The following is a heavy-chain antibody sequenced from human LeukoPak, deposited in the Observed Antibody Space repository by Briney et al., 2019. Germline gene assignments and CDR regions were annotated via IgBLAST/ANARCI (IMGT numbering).Heavy chain of an antibody. CDR1: GGSLWTYH. V-gene: IGHV4-59*08. CDR2: IYYSVST. D-gene: IGHD2-21*01. Sequence: SETLSLTCTVSGGSLWTYHWSCIPHSPGEGLEWIGYIYYSVSTNYNPPPKSRVTIPAHKSNNQFSLNLSSVTAADTAVYYCARLGGAWFDPWGQGTLVTVSS. CDR3: ARLGGAWFDP. J-gene: IGHJ5*02.